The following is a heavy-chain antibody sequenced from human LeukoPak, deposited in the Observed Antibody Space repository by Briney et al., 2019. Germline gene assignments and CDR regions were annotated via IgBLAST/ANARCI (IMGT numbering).Heavy chain of an antibody. V-gene: IGHV1-8*02. J-gene: IGHJ6*03. Sequence: GASVKVSCKASGYTFTSYGISWVRQAPGQGLEWMGWMNPNSGNTGYAQKFQGRVTMTRNTSISTAYMELSSLRSEDTAVYYCARAHVVRGVIILGYYYYYMDVWGKGTTVTISS. D-gene: IGHD3-10*01. CDR1: GYTFTSYG. CDR2: MNPNSGNT. CDR3: ARAHVVRGVIILGYYYYYMDV.